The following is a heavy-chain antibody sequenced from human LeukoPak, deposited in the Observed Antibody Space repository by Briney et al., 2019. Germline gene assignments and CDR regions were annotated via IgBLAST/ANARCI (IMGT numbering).Heavy chain of an antibody. CDR2: ISGSGGST. J-gene: IGHJ6*02. Sequence: GGSLRLSCAASGFTFSSYAMSWVRQAPGKGLEWVSAISGSGGSTYCADSVKGRFTISRDNSKNTLYLQMDSLRAEDTAVYYCAGGTTVTTYYYYGMDVWGQGTTVTVSS. CDR1: GFTFSSYA. CDR3: AGGTTVTTYYYYGMDV. V-gene: IGHV3-23*01. D-gene: IGHD4-17*01.